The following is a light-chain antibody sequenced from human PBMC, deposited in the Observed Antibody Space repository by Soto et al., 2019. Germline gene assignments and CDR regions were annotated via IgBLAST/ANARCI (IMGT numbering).Light chain of an antibody. J-gene: IGLJ2*01. CDR3: ISYAGSNTPA. Sequence: QSALPQPPSASGSPGQSVAISCSGTSSDVGGYNYVSWYQQRPGKAPKLMIYDVNKRPSGVPDRFSGSKSGNTASLTVSGLQADDEADYYCISYAGSNTPALGGGTKLTVL. V-gene: IGLV2-8*01. CDR1: SSDVGGYNY. CDR2: DVN.